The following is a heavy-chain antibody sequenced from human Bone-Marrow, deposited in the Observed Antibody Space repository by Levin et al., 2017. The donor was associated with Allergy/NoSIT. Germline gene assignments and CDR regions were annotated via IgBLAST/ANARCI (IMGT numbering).Heavy chain of an antibody. CDR1: GGTFSSYA. V-gene: IGHV1-69*01. Sequence: KISCKASGGTFSSYAISWVRQAPGQGLEWMGGLIPILGTANYAQNFQGRLTISADEYMSTAYMELSSLRSEDTALYYCVRASTVVNPRGLFSDYDYYGLDVWGQGTTVTVSS. CDR2: LIPILGTA. D-gene: IGHD4-23*01. J-gene: IGHJ6*02. CDR3: VRASTVVNPRGLFSDYDYYGLDV.